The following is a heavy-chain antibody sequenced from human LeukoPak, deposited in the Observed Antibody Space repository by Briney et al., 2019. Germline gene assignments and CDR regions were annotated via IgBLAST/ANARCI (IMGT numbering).Heavy chain of an antibody. D-gene: IGHD1-7*01. CDR1: GYTFTSYY. J-gene: IGHJ4*02. CDR2: INPSGGST. V-gene: IGHV1-46*01. CDR3: ARDQVTGTTGFDY. Sequence: ASVKVSCKASGYTFTSYYMHWVRQAPGQGLEWMGIINPSGGSTNYAQKFQGRVTITADKSTSTAYMELSSLRSEDTAVYYCARDQVTGTTGFDYWGQGTLVTVSS.